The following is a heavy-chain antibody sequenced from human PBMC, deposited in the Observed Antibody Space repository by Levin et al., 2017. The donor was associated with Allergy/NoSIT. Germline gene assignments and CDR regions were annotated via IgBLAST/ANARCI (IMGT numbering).Heavy chain of an antibody. CDR3: ARDLPVPAAPSYYYYGMDV. J-gene: IGHJ6*02. CDR2: ISYDGSNK. D-gene: IGHD2-2*01. Sequence: GESLKISCAASGFTFSSYAMHWVRQAPGKGLEWVAVISYDGSNKYYADSVKGRFTISRDNSKNTLYLQMNSLRAEDTAVYYCARDLPVPAAPSYYYYGMDVWGQGTTVTVSS. CDR1: GFTFSSYA. V-gene: IGHV3-30*04.